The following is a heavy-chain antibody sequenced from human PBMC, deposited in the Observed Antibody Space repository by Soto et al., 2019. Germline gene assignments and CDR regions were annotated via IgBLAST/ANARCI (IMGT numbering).Heavy chain of an antibody. J-gene: IGHJ5*02. V-gene: IGHV5-10-1*01. D-gene: IGHD3-10*01. CDR3: AKVRTMVRGVTAPSNWFDP. CDR2: IDPSDSQT. Sequence: PGESLKIACNGSGYIFAGYWITWVRQMPGKGLEWMGRIDPSDSQTYYSPSFRGHVTISRDNSKNTLYLQMNSLRAEDTAVYYCAKVRTMVRGVTAPSNWFDPWGQGTLVTVSS. CDR1: GYIFAGYW.